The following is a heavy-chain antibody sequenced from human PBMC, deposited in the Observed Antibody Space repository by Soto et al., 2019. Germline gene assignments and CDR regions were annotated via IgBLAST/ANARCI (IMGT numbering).Heavy chain of an antibody. CDR1: GYTFTSYG. V-gene: IGHV1-8*02. CDR2: MNPNSGNT. CDR3: ASLGVVTSDYYGMDV. J-gene: IGHJ6*02. D-gene: IGHD3-3*01. Sequence: APVKVSCQASGYTFTSYGISWVRQAPGQGLEWMGWMNPNSGNTGYAQKFQGRVTMTRNTSISTAYMELSSLRSEDTAVYYCASLGVVTSDYYGMDVWGQGTTVTVSS.